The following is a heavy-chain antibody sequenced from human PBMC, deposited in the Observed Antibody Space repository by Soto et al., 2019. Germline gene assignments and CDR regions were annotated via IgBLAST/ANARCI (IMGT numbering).Heavy chain of an antibody. Sequence: QVLLVESGGGVVQPGRSLRLSCEGSGFTFSNYGLHWVRQAPGKGLDWVSFISFVGSHKYYADSVKGRFTISRDNSNNMLYLQMDSLTTEDTAVYYCAKDGAPRYCSRSSCHPAGAYWGQGTLVTVSS. V-gene: IGHV3-30*18. D-gene: IGHD2-15*01. CDR3: AKDGAPRYCSRSSCHPAGAY. J-gene: IGHJ4*02. CDR1: GFTFSNYG. CDR2: ISFVGSHK.